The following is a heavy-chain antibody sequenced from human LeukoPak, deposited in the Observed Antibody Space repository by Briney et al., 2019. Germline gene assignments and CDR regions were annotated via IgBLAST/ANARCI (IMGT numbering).Heavy chain of an antibody. CDR2: NYHSGST. J-gene: IGHJ4*02. D-gene: IGHD6-19*01. V-gene: IGHV4-30-2*01. Sequence: PSDTLSLICAVWGRSISSGGYLWTWIRQPPGEGLERIWYNYHSGSTYYNPSLKSRVTISIDRSKNQFSLELSPVTAAGTAVYYCARGNSGWYDYFAYWGQGNLVTVSS. CDR3: ARGNSGWYDYFAY. CDR1: GRSISSGGYL.